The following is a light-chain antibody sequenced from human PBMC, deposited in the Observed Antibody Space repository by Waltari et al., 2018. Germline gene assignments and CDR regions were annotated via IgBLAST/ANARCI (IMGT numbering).Light chain of an antibody. Sequence: QSVLTQPPSASGTPGQRVTISCSGSTSNIGANLVYWYQQLPGMAPKLLIYSNSQRPSGVPDRFSDSKSGTSASLAISGLRSEDEADYYCAAWDDRVRGRVFGGGTKLTVL. V-gene: IGLV1-47*02. CDR2: SNS. CDR3: AAWDDRVRGRV. CDR1: TSNIGANL. J-gene: IGLJ3*02.